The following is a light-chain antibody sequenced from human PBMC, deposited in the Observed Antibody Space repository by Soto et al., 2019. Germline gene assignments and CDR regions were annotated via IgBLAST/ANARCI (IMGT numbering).Light chain of an antibody. V-gene: IGKV1D-12*01. CDR2: AAS. CDR3: QQAYSLPFS. Sequence: GDRVTITCRASQDITSWLVWYQQKPGKAPKLLIFAASSLPSGVPSRFGGSGSGTDFTLTISSLQPEDFATYYCQQAYSLPFSFGPGTKVDIK. J-gene: IGKJ3*01. CDR1: QDITSW.